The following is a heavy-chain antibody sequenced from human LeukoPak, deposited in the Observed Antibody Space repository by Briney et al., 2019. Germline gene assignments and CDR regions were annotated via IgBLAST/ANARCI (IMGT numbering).Heavy chain of an antibody. V-gene: IGHV4-39*07. CDR2: IYYSGST. CDR3: ASLGYCSSTSCRRWNYYYYYMDV. J-gene: IGHJ6*03. CDR1: GGSISSSSYY. D-gene: IGHD2-2*01. Sequence: SETLSLTCTVSGGSISSSSYYWGWIRQPPGKGLEWIGSIYYSGSTYYNPSLKSRVTISVDTSKNQFSLKLSSVTAADTAVYYCASLGYCSSTSCRRWNYYYYYMDVWGKGTTVTVSS.